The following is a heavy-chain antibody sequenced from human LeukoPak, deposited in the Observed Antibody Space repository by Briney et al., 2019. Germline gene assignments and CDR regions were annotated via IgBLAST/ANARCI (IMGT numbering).Heavy chain of an antibody. CDR1: GGSISSSSYY. CDR3: ARAYGDYAMYYFDY. CDR2: IYYSGST. Sequence: SETLSLTCTVSGGSISSSSYYWGWIRQPPGKGLEWIGSIYYSGSTYYNPSLKSRVTISVDTPKNQFSLKLSSVTAADTAVYYCARAYGDYAMYYFDYWGQGTLVTVSS. V-gene: IGHV4-39*07. J-gene: IGHJ4*02. D-gene: IGHD4-17*01.